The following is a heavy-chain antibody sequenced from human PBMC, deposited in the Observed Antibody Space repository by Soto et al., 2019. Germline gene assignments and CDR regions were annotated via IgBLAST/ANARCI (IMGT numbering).Heavy chain of an antibody. J-gene: IGHJ6*02. D-gene: IGHD2-2*01. CDR3: ARSVVVPAAIRGRYYYGMDV. Sequence: SETLSLTCAVYGGSFSGYYCSWIRQPPGKGLERIGEINHSGSTNYNPSLKSRVTISVDTSKNQFSLKLSSVTAADTAVYYCARSVVVPAAIRGRYYYGMDVWGQGTTVTVSS. CDR2: INHSGST. V-gene: IGHV4-34*01. CDR1: GGSFSGYY.